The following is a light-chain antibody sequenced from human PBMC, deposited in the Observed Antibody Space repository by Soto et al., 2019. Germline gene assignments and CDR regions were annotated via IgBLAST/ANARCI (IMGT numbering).Light chain of an antibody. CDR3: SSYTRSILL. CDR1: SSGVGGYNY. CDR2: EVS. J-gene: IGLJ2*01. V-gene: IGLV2-14*01. Sequence: QSALTQPASVSGSPGQSITISCTGTSSGVGGYNYVSWCQQHPGKAPKLMIYEVSNRPSGVSNRFSGSKSGNTASLTISGLQAEDEADYYCSSYTRSILLFGGGTKLTVL.